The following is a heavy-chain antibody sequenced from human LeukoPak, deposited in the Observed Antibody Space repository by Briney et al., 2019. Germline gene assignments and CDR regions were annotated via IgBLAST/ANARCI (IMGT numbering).Heavy chain of an antibody. J-gene: IGHJ4*02. CDR1: RFTFSTYA. CDR3: ANYRKPQGLDY. Sequence: GGSLRLSCAASRFTFSTYAMSWVRQAPGQGLEWVSAISANGADKYYADSVKGRFTISRDNSKNTLFLQMTSLRVEDTAVYYCANYRKPQGLDYWGQGTLVTVSS. D-gene: IGHD1-14*01. CDR2: ISANGADK. V-gene: IGHV3-23*01.